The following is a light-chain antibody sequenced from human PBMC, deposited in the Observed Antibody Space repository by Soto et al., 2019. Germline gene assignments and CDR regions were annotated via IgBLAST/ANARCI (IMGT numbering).Light chain of an antibody. CDR1: QGISSY. V-gene: IGKV1-9*01. J-gene: IGKJ4*01. CDR3: QQLNSYPFT. CDR2: AAS. Sequence: DIQLTQSPSFLSASVGDRVTITCRASQGISSYLAWYQQKPGKAPKLLIYAASTLQSGVPSRFSGSGSGTEFTLTMSCLQPEDFATYYCQQLNSYPFTFGGGTKVEIK.